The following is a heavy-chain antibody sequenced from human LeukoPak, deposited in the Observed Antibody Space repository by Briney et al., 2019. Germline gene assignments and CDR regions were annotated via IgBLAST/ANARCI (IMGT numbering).Heavy chain of an antibody. J-gene: IGHJ4*02. V-gene: IGHV1-18*01. Sequence: ASVKVSCKASGYTFTTFDVSWVRQAPGQGLEWMGWISAYNGNTDYAQNLQGRVTLTTDTSTTTAYMELRSLGSDDTAVYYCARDQSLVAYSSTWFDYWGQGTLVTVSS. CDR3: ARDQSLVAYSSTWFDY. D-gene: IGHD6-13*01. CDR2: ISAYNGNT. CDR1: GYTFTTFD.